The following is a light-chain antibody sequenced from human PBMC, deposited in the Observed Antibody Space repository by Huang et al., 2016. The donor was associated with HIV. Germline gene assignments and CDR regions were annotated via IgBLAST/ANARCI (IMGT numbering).Light chain of an antibody. V-gene: IGKV1-33*01. Sequence: DIQLTQSPSSLSASVGDRVTITCQARQDIAKFINWYQQKPGKAPKLLIYDASSLKIGVPSRFSGRRSGTDFTFAISSLQPEDIATYYCQQYDKVPFTCGQGTRLQMK. CDR3: QQYDKVPFT. CDR2: DAS. J-gene: IGKJ5*01. CDR1: QDIAKF.